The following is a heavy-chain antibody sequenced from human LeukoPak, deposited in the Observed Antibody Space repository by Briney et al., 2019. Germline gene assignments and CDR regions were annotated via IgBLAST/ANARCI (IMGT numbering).Heavy chain of an antibody. D-gene: IGHD6-19*01. V-gene: IGHV1-69*13. J-gene: IGHJ4*02. CDR1: GGTFSSYA. Sequence: GASVKVSCTASGGTFSSYAISWVRQAPGQGLEWMGGIIPIFGTANYAQKFQGRVTITADESTSTAYMELSSLRSEDTAVYYCARDLGYSSGLTPLHYFDYWGQGTLVTVSS. CDR3: ARDLGYSSGLTPLHYFDY. CDR2: IIPIFGTA.